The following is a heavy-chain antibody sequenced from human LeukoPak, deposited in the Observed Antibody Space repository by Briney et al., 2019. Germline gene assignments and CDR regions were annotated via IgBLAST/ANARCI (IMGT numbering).Heavy chain of an antibody. CDR1: GFTISDYW. D-gene: IGHD3-16*01. V-gene: IGHV3-7*01. CDR2: IKQDGVEK. J-gene: IGHJ5*02. Sequence: GGSLRLSCAASGFTISDYWMTWVRQAPGKGLEWVANIKQDGVEKSYVDSVKGRFTIYRDNANNSIFLQMNSLRVEDTAIYYCVRDGGTDWYDPWGQGTLVSVSS. CDR3: VRDGGTDWYDP.